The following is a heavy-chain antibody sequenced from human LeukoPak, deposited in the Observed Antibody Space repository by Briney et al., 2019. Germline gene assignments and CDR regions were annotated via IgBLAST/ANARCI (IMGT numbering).Heavy chain of an antibody. CDR2: INHSGGT. J-gene: IGHJ6*04. D-gene: IGHD6-13*01. V-gene: IGHV4-34*01. CDR3: ARGIAARPRGMDV. CDR1: GGSFSGYY. Sequence: SETLSLTCAVYGGSFSGYYWSWIRQPPGKGLEWIGEINHSGGTNYNPSLKSRVTISVDTSKNQFSLKLSSVTAADTAVYYCARGIAARPRGMDVWGKGTTVTVSS.